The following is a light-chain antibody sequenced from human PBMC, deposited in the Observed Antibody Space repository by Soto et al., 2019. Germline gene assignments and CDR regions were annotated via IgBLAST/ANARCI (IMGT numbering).Light chain of an antibody. J-gene: IGKJ2*01. CDR2: GAS. CDR1: QSISSDY. CDR3: HQYDHSPLHT. Sequence: EIVLTQSPGTLSLSPGERATLSCRASQSISSDYLAWYQQRPGQPPRLLIYGASRRATGIPDRFSGSGSGANFTLTISSLEPEDSAMYSCHQYDHSPLHTFGQGTKVEIK. V-gene: IGKV3-20*01.